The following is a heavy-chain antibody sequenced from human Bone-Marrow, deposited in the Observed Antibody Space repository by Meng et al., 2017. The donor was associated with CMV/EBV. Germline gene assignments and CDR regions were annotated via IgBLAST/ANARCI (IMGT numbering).Heavy chain of an antibody. D-gene: IGHD2-2*01. CDR2: ISSSSSTI. CDR3: ARADCSSTSCPRVYYYYGMDV. J-gene: IGHJ6*02. Sequence: GGSLRLSCAASGFTFSSYSMNWVRQAPGKGLEWVSYISSSSSTIYYADSVKGRFTISRDNAKNSLYLQMNSLRAEDTAVYYCARADCSSTSCPRVYYYYGMDVWGQGTTVTVSS. CDR1: GFTFSSYS. V-gene: IGHV3-48*04.